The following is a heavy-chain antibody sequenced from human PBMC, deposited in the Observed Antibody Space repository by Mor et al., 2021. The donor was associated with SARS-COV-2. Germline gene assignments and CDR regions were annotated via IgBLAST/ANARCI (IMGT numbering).Heavy chain of an antibody. J-gene: IGHJ4*02. Sequence: GKGLEWIGYIYHSGSTYYNPSLKSRVTISVDRSKNQFSLKLSSVTAADTAVYYCARDSGSSGYYSHFDYWGQ. D-gene: IGHD3-22*01. V-gene: IGHV4-30-2*01. CDR3: ARDSGSSGYYSHFDY. CDR2: IYHSGST.